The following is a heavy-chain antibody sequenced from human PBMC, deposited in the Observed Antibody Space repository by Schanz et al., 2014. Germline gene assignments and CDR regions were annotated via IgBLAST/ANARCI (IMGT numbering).Heavy chain of an antibody. Sequence: QVQLQESGPGLVKPSETLSLTCTVSGDSVNSNYWNWIRQSPGRGLEWIGHFYNPGSTNYNPSLKSRATISIDTPTTQVSLKLPSVTAADTAVYFCARNKYTSGWYYFDYWGQGVLVTVSS. D-gene: IGHD6-19*01. J-gene: IGHJ4*02. V-gene: IGHV4-59*08. CDR3: ARNKYTSGWYYFDY. CDR2: FYNPGST. CDR1: GDSVNSNY.